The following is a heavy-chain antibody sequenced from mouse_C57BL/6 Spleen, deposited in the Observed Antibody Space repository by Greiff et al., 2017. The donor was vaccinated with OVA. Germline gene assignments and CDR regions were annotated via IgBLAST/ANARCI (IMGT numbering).Heavy chain of an antibody. D-gene: IGHD1-1*01. Sequence: EVKLMESGGGLVQPGGSLKLSCAASGFTFSDYGMAWVRQAPRKGPEWVAFISNLAYSIYYADTVTGRFTISRENAKNTLYLEMSSLRSEDTAMYYCARHSPYGSSPFAYWGQGTLVTVSA. CDR1: GFTFSDYG. V-gene: IGHV5-15*01. J-gene: IGHJ3*01. CDR2: ISNLAYSI. CDR3: ARHSPYGSSPFAY.